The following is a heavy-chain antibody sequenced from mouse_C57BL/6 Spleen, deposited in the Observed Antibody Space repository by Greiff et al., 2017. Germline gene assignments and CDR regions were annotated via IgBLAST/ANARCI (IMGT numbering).Heavy chain of an antibody. D-gene: IGHD1-1*01. CDR1: GYTFTSYW. J-gene: IGHJ3*01. CDR2: IDPSDSYT. CDR3: ARSYYGSSYEAY. Sequence: QVQLQQPGAELVRPGTSVKLSCKASGYTFTSYWMHWVKQRPGQGLEWIGVIDPSDSYTNYNQKFKGKATLTVDTSSSTAYMQLSSLTSEDSAVYYCARSYYGSSYEAYWGQGTLVTVSA. V-gene: IGHV1-59*01.